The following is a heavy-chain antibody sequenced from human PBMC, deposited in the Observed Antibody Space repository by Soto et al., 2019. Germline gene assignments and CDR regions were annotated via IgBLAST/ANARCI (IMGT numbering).Heavy chain of an antibody. CDR3: ARDTRRDGYNSFRYFDY. J-gene: IGHJ4*02. CDR2: IYYSGST. CDR1: GGSISSGDYY. D-gene: IGHD5-12*01. V-gene: IGHV4-30-4*01. Sequence: SETLSLTCTVSGGSISSGDYYWSWIRQPPGKGLEWIGYIYYSGSTYYNPSLKSRVTISVDTSKNQFSLKLSSVTAADTAVYYCARDTRRDGYNSFRYFDYWGQGTLVTVSS.